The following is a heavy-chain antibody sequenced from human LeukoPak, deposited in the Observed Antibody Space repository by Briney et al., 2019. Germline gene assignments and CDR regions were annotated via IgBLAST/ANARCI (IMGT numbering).Heavy chain of an antibody. CDR3: ARSCPSRIYYYYYGMDV. J-gene: IGHJ6*02. CDR2: ISSSSSYI. CDR1: GFTFSSYS. V-gene: IGHV3-21*01. Sequence: KPGGSLRLSCAASGFTFSSYSMNWVRQAPGKGLEWVSSISSSSSYIYYADSVKGRFTISRDNAKNSLYLQMNSLRAEDTAVYYCARSCPSRIYYYYYGMDVWGQGTTVTVSS. D-gene: IGHD2/OR15-2a*01.